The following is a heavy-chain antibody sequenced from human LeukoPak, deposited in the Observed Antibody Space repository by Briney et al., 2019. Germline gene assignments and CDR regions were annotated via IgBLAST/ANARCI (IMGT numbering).Heavy chain of an antibody. Sequence: GGSLRLSCVASGFNFSTHGMHWVRQGPGKGLEWVAFIRHGGTKKFYIDSVKGRFTISRDNSKNTLYLQMNSLRVEDTAVYYCATLPYYYDSSGSYYFDYWGQGTLVTVSS. CDR3: ATLPYYYDSSGSYYFDY. D-gene: IGHD3-22*01. V-gene: IGHV3-30*02. J-gene: IGHJ4*02. CDR1: GFNFSTHG. CDR2: IRHGGTKK.